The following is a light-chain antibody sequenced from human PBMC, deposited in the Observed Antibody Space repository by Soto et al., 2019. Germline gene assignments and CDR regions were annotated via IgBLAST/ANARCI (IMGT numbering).Light chain of an antibody. Sequence: EIVLTQSPGTLSLSPGERATLSCRASQSVSSSYLAWYQQKPGQAPRLLIYGASSRATGIPDRFIGSGSGTDFTLTISRLEPEDFAVYYCQQYFSSPPYTFGQATKLEIK. CDR1: QSVSSSY. J-gene: IGKJ2*01. V-gene: IGKV3-20*01. CDR3: QQYFSSPPYT. CDR2: GAS.